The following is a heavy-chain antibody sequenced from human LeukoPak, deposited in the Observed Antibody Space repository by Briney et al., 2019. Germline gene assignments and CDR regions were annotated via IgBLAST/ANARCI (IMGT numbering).Heavy chain of an antibody. V-gene: IGHV3-11*01. D-gene: IGHD5-12*01. CDR3: ARVAYSAYDYPTLLPPFDY. J-gene: IGHJ4*02. CDR1: GFTFSDYY. Sequence: GGSLRLSCAASGFTFSDYYMSWIRQAPGKGLEWVSYISSSGSTIYYADSVKGRFTISRDNAKNSLYLQMNSLRAEDTALYSCARVAYSAYDYPTLLPPFDYWGQGTLVTVSS. CDR2: ISSSGSTI.